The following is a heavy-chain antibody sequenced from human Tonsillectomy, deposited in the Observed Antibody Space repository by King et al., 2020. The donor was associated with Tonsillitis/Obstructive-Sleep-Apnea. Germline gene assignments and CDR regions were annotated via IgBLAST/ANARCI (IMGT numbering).Heavy chain of an antibody. CDR3: ARRYCSSTGCYADY. J-gene: IGHJ4*02. D-gene: IGHD2-2*01. CDR1: GFTFSDYY. CDR2: ISSSSSYT. Sequence: VQLVESGGGLVKPGGSLRLSCAASGFTFSDYYMSWIRQAPGKGLEWVSYISSSSSYTNYADSVKGRFTISRDNAKNSLYLQMNSLRAEDTAVYYCARRYCSSTGCYADYWGQGTLVTVSS. V-gene: IGHV3-11*05.